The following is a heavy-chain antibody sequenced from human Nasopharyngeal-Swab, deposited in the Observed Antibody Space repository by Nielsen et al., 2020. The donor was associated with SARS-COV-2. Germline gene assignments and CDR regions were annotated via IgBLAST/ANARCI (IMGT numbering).Heavy chain of an antibody. Sequence: SETLSLTCTVSGGSIRSSSYYWGWIRQPPGKGLEWIGSIYYSGSTYYNPSLKSRVTISVDTSKNKFSLKLSSVTAADTAVYYCTQDVLLWFGELYGGNWFDPWGQGTLVTVSS. V-gene: IGHV4-39*01. J-gene: IGHJ5*02. CDR3: TQDVLLWFGELYGGNWFDP. CDR2: IYYSGST. D-gene: IGHD3-10*01. CDR1: GGSIRSSSYY.